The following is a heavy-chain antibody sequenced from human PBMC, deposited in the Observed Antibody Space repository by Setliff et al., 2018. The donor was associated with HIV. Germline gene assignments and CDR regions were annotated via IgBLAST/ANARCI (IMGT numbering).Heavy chain of an antibody. D-gene: IGHD3-22*01. Sequence: ASVKVSCKASGYTFTTNGISWVRQAPGQGLEWMGWINTYNSQTNYAHKLQGRVTMTADTSTNTAYMDLKSLRSDDTAVYYCARVSLEVDYDFRQGYYYYYMDVWGKGTTVTVTS. J-gene: IGHJ6*03. CDR3: ARVSLEVDYDFRQGYYYYYMDV. CDR2: INTYNSQT. V-gene: IGHV1-18*01. CDR1: GYTFTTNG.